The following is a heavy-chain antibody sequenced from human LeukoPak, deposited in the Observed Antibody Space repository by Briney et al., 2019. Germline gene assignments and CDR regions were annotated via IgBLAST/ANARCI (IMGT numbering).Heavy chain of an antibody. V-gene: IGHV1-69*05. D-gene: IGHD4-17*01. CDR1: GGTFSSYA. Sequence: SVKVSCKASGGTFSSYAISWVRQAPGQGLEWMGGIIPIFGTANYAQKFQGRVTITTDESTSTAYMELSSLRSEDTPGYYRAREGGGVYGDYPIFDPWGQGTLVTVSS. CDR3: AREGGGVYGDYPIFDP. CDR2: IIPIFGTA. J-gene: IGHJ5*02.